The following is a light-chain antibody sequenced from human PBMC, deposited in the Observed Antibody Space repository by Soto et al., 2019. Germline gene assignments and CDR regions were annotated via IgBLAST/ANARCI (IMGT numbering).Light chain of an antibody. V-gene: IGKV1-39*01. J-gene: IGKJ4*01. Sequence: DIQMTQSPSSLSASVGDRVTITCRASQSISRHLNWYQQKPGKDPTLLIYGASNLQSGVPSRISGSGSGTDFTPTISSLQPEDFATYYCQQGYSTPLTFGGGTKVEFK. CDR1: QSISRH. CDR3: QQGYSTPLT. CDR2: GAS.